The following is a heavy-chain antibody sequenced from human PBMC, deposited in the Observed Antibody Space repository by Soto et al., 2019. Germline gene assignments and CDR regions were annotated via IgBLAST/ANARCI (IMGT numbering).Heavy chain of an antibody. J-gene: IGHJ3*02. CDR3: AHFMIPWGGVSALDAFDI. V-gene: IGHV2-5*02. Sequence: SCPTLVNPTQTLTLTCSFSGFSLSTRRVGVAWIRQPPGKALERLAIIYWDDDRRYSPALKTSLAITRNTSKNQVGLTMTNLDPGETATYSCAHFMIPWGGVSALDAFDIWGQGTMVTVSS. CDR1: GFSLSTRRVG. D-gene: IGHD3-16*01. CDR2: IYWDDDR.